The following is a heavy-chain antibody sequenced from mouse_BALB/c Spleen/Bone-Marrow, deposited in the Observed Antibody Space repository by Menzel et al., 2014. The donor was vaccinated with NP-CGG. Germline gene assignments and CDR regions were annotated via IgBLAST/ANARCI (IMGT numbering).Heavy chain of an antibody. J-gene: IGHJ3*01. D-gene: IGHD1-1*01. CDR2: IYPANGNT. CDR1: GFNIKDPY. Sequence: VQLKQSGAELVKPGASVKLSCTASGFNIKDPYMHWVKQRPEQGLEWIGRIYPANGNTKYDPKFQGKATITADTSSNTAYLQLSSLTSEDTAVYYCAPYYYGRWFTYWGQGTLVTVSA. CDR3: APYYYGRWFTY. V-gene: IGHV14-3*02.